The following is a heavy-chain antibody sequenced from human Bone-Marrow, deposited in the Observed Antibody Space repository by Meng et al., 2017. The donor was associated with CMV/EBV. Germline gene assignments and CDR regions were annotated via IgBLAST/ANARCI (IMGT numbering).Heavy chain of an antibody. D-gene: IGHD6-13*01. CDR3: ATTGGFSPGIAAAGTLAY. CDR2: ISYDGSNK. Sequence: GESLKISCAASGFTFSSYAMHWVRQAPGKGLEWVAVISYDGSNKYYADSVKGRFTISRDNSKNTLYLQMNSLRAEDTAVYYCATTGGFSPGIAAAGTLAYWGQGTRVTVSS. CDR1: GFTFSSYA. V-gene: IGHV3-30*04. J-gene: IGHJ4*02.